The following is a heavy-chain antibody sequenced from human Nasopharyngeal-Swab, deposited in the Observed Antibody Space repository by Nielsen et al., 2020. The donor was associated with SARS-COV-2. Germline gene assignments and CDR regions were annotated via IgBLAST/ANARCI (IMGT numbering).Heavy chain of an antibody. V-gene: IGHV1-69*13. CDR1: GGTFSSYA. CDR3: ARDRLGSSWYNWFDP. Sequence: SVKVSCKASGGTFSSYAISWVRQAPGQGLEWMGGIIPIFGTANYAQKFQGRVTITADESTSTAYMELSSLGSEDTAVYYCARDRLGSSWYNWFDPWGQGTLVTVSS. D-gene: IGHD6-13*01. J-gene: IGHJ5*02. CDR2: IIPIFGTA.